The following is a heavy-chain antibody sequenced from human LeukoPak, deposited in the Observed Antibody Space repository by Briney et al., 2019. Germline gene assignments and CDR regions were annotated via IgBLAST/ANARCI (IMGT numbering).Heavy chain of an antibody. CDR1: GGSISSYY. V-gene: IGHV4-4*07. CDR3: ARDYYDSSGYTSYFDY. CDR2: IYTSGST. D-gene: IGHD3-22*01. J-gene: IGHJ4*02. Sequence: SETLSLTCTVSGGSISSYYWSWIRQPAGKGLEWIGRIYTSGSTNYNPSLKSRVTISVDTSKNQFSLKLSSVTAADTAVYYCARDYYDSSGYTSYFDYWGQGTLVTVSS.